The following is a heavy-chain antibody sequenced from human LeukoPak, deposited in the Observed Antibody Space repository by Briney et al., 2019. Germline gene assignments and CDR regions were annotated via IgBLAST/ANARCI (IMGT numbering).Heavy chain of an antibody. CDR2: INAYNGDT. CDR3: ARKLYYEDAFDI. CDR1: GYTFTSYG. D-gene: IGHD3-22*01. V-gene: IGHV1-18*01. J-gene: IGHJ3*02. Sequence: ASVKVSCKASGYTFTSYGISWVRQAPGQGLEWMGWINAYNGDTNYAQKLQGRVTMTTDTYTSTAYMELRSLRSDDTAVYYCARKLYYEDAFDIWGQGTMVTVSS.